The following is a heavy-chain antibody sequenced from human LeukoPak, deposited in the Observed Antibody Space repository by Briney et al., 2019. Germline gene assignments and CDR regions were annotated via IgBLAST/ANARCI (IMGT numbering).Heavy chain of an antibody. J-gene: IGHJ6*03. D-gene: IGHD3-10*01. Sequence: ASVKVSCKASGYTFTGYYMHWVRQAPGQGLEWMGWINPNSGGTNYAQKFQGRVTMTRDTSISTAYMELSRLRSDDTAVYYCARDGALNGSGSYFRDYYYYYYMDVWGKGTTVTISS. CDR3: ARDGALNGSGSYFRDYYYYYYMDV. CDR1: GYTFTGYY. CDR2: INPNSGGT. V-gene: IGHV1-2*02.